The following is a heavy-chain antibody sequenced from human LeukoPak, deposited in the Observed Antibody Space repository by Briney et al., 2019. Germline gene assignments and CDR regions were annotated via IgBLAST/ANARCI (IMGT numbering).Heavy chain of an antibody. CDR1: GGSFSGYY. CDR2: INHSGST. J-gene: IGHJ5*02. CDR3: ASNPRDYYGSGSYSA. Sequence: SETLSLTCAVYGGSFSGYYWSWIRQPPGKGLEWIGEINHSGSTNYNPSLKSRVTISVDTSKNQFSLKLSSVTAADTAVYYCASNPRDYYGSGSYSAWGQGTLVTVSS. V-gene: IGHV4-34*01. D-gene: IGHD3-10*01.